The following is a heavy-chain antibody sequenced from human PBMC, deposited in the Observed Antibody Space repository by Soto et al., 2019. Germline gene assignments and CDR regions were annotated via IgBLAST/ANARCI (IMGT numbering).Heavy chain of an antibody. Sequence: PVGSRRLSCAAFGFTFRGSGMSWVRQAPGKGRESGTNIKQDGTDKYYVASVKGRSTISRDNAKTSLYLQMNSLRAEDTAVYYCARDYCSRTSRSLGRTYFYYWGQGTLVTVSS. J-gene: IGHJ4*02. CDR1: GFTFRGSG. CDR2: IKQDGTDK. V-gene: IGHV3-7*01. D-gene: IGHD2-2*01. CDR3: ARDYCSRTSRSLGRTYFYY.